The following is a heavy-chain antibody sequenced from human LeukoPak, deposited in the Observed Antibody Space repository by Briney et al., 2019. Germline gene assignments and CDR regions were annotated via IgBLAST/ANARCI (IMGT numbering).Heavy chain of an antibody. CDR2: IKQDGSEK. CDR1: GFTFSSYW. J-gene: IGHJ4*02. CDR3: ARDKNGYSYGYGDF. V-gene: IGHV3-7*01. Sequence: GGSLRLSCTASGFTFSSYWMNWVRQAPGKGLEWVANIKQDGSEKYYVDSVKGRFTISRDNAKNTLYLQMNSLRAEDTALYYCARDKNGYSYGYGDFWGQGTLVTVSS. D-gene: IGHD5-18*01.